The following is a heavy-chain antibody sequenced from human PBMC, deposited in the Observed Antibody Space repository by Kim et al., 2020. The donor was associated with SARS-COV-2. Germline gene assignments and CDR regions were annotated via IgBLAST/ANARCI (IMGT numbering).Heavy chain of an antibody. CDR2: ISAYNGNT. V-gene: IGHV1-18*01. CDR3: ARAPYSSSQGGWFDP. J-gene: IGHJ5*02. CDR1: GYTFTSYG. Sequence: ASVKVSCKASGYTFTSYGISWVRQAPGQGLEWMGWISAYNGNTNYAQKLQGRVTMTTDTSTSTAYMELRSLRSDDTAMYYCARAPYSSSQGGWFDPWGQGTLVTVSS. D-gene: IGHD6-13*01.